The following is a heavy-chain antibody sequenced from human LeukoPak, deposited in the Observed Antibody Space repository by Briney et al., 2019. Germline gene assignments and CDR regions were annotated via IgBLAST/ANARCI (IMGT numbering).Heavy chain of an antibody. Sequence: GGSLRLSCAASGFTFSSYAMNWVRQAPGKGLEWVSGISGSASSTYYADSVKGRFSISRDNSKNTLYLQMNSLRAEDTAVYYCAKDLYGDSRGDDYFDYWGQGTLVTVSS. CDR1: GFTFSSYA. D-gene: IGHD4-17*01. CDR3: AKDLYGDSRGDDYFDY. V-gene: IGHV3-23*01. CDR2: ISGSASST. J-gene: IGHJ4*02.